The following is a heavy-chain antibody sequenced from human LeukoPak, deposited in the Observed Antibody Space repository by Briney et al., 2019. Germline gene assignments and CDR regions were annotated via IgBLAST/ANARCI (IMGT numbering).Heavy chain of an antibody. J-gene: IGHJ4*02. Sequence: GGSLRLSCAASGLTFSSYGMHWVRQAPGKGLEWVAVIWYDGSNKYYADSVKGRFTISRDNSKNTLYLQMNSLRAEDTAVYYCAKVRQQLTSFDYWGQGTLVTVSS. CDR2: IWYDGSNK. CDR1: GLTFSSYG. V-gene: IGHV3-33*06. CDR3: AKVRQQLTSFDY. D-gene: IGHD6-13*01.